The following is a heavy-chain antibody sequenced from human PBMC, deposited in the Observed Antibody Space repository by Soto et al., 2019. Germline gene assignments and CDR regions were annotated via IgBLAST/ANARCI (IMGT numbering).Heavy chain of an antibody. CDR1: GYTFTSYD. J-gene: IGHJ6*02. CDR3: ATEMVGYYGMDV. CDR2: MNPNSGNT. D-gene: IGHD2-15*01. V-gene: IGHV1-8*01. Sequence: ASVKVSCKASGYTFTSYDINWVRQATVQGLEWMGWMNPNSGNTGYAQKFQGRVTMTEDTSTDTAYMELSSLRSEDTAVYYCATEMVGYYGMDVWGQGTTVTVSS.